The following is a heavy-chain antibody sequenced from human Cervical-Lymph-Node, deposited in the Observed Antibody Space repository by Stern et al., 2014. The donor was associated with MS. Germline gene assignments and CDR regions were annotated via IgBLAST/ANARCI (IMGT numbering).Heavy chain of an antibody. CDR3: ARDKEDTNMAFRYFDN. CDR1: GGSVGSGSYD. CDR2: IYTTGST. J-gene: IGHJ4*02. D-gene: IGHD5-18*01. Sequence: VQLVESGPGLVKPSQTLSLTCTVSGGSVGSGSYDWSWIRQPAGKGLEWIGRIYTTGSTYYNPSLKSRVSISIDTPKHQFSLKLTSVTAADTAVYYCARDKEDTNMAFRYFDNWGQGTLVTVSS. V-gene: IGHV4-61*02.